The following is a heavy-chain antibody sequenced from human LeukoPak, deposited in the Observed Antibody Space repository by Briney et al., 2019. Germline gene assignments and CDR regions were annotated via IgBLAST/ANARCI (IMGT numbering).Heavy chain of an antibody. D-gene: IGHD6-13*01. CDR2: IVVDSDSA. CDR1: GFTFTSRSA. Sequence: ASVKVSCKASGFTFTSRSAVQWVRQARGQRLEWIGWIVVDSDSANYAENFQERVTITRDMSASTSYMELSSLRSEDTAVYFCAAPYTSSWFDLWGQGTLVTVSS. V-gene: IGHV1-58*01. J-gene: IGHJ5*02. CDR3: AAPYTSSWFDL.